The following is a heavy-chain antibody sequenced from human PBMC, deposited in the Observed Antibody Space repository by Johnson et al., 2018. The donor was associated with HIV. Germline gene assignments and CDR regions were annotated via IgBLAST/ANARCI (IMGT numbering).Heavy chain of an antibody. CDR2: ISYDGSNK. V-gene: IGHV3-30*04. D-gene: IGHD4-23*01. Sequence: QVQLVESGGGVVQPGRSLRLSCAASGFTFSSYAMHWVRQAPGKGLEWVAVISYDGSNKYYADSVKGRFTISRDNSKNTLYLQMNSLRAEDTAVYYCARDPGNGGRPFDAFDIWGQGTMVTVSS. CDR3: ARDPGNGGRPFDAFDI. J-gene: IGHJ3*02. CDR1: GFTFSSYA.